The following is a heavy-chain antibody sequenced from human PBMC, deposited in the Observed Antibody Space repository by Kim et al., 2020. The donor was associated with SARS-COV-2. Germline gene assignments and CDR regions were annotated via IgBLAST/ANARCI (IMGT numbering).Heavy chain of an antibody. V-gene: IGHV4-39*07. CDR3: AGRIAARPDDWFDP. CDR1: GGSISSSSYY. Sequence: SETLSLTCTVSGGSISSSSYYWGWIRQPPGKGLEWIGSIYYSGSTYYNPSLKSRVTISVDTSKNQFSLKLSSVTAADTAVYYCAGRIAARPDDWFDPWGQGTLVTVSS. CDR2: IYYSGST. J-gene: IGHJ5*02. D-gene: IGHD6-6*01.